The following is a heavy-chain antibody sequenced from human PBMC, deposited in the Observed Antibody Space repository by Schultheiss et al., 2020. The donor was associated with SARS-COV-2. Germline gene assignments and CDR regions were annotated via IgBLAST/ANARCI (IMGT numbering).Heavy chain of an antibody. CDR3: ARDIVVVVAARGWFDP. D-gene: IGHD2-15*01. CDR2: INPNSGGT. V-gene: IGHV1-2*02. CDR1: GGTFSSYA. Sequence: ASVKVSCKASGGTFSSYAISWVRQAPGQGLEWMGWINPNSGGTNYAQKFQGRVTMTRDTSISTAYMELSRLRSDDTAVYYCARDIVVVVAARGWFDPWGQGTLVTVSS. J-gene: IGHJ5*02.